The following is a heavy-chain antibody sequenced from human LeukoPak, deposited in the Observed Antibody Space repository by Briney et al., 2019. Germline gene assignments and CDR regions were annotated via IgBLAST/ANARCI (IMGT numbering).Heavy chain of an antibody. CDR3: AKLTTYYDSTGSYFDY. CDR2: ISGSGDT. CDR1: GFTFVGNA. V-gene: IGHV3-23*01. J-gene: IGHJ4*02. Sequence: PGGSLRLSCAASGFTFVGNAVTWVRQAPGKGLEWVSTISGSGDTYYADSVKGRFTISRDNAKNSLYLQMNSLRAEDTALYYCAKLTTYYDSTGSYFDYWGQGTLVTVSS. D-gene: IGHD3-22*01.